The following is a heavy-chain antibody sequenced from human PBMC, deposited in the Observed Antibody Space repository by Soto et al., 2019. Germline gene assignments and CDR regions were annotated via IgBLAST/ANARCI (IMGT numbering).Heavy chain of an antibody. CDR3: TLSSGYYYFDY. J-gene: IGHJ4*02. D-gene: IGHD3-3*01. CDR1: GFTFSNYG. V-gene: IGHV3-33*01. Sequence: QVQLVESGGGVVQPGRSLRLSCAASGFTFSNYGMHWVRQAPGKGLEWVAVLWYHGNNKHYADCVHGRFTISRDNSKNTLYLQMNSLRAEDTAVYYCTLSSGYYYFDYWGQGTLVTVSS. CDR2: LWYHGNNK.